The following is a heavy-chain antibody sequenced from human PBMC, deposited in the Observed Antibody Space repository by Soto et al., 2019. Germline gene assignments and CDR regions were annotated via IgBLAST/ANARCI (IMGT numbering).Heavy chain of an antibody. V-gene: IGHV3-33*01. J-gene: IGHJ4*02. CDR2: IGKDGTNR. D-gene: IGHD4-4*01. CDR3: ARDDDLAGNGLDY. CDR1: GFTFSSYG. Sequence: PGGSLRLSCAASGFTFSSYGMHWVRQAPGEGLEWMAVIGKDGTNRDHADSVKGRFTISRDNSKNMLYLQMNRLGADDTAMYYCARDDDLAGNGLDYWGQGTLVTVSS.